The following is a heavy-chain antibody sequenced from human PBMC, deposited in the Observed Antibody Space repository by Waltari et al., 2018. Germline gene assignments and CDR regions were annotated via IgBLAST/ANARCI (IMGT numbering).Heavy chain of an antibody. CDR1: GGSISSGSYY. J-gene: IGHJ6*03. CDR2: IYTRGST. Sequence: QVQLQESGPGLVKPSQTLSLTCTVSGGSISSGSYYWSWIRQPAGKGLEWIGRIYTRGSTNYNPSLKSRVSISVDTSKNQFALTLSSVTAADTAVYYCARDVVVVAATHYYYYMDVWGKGTTVTVSS. D-gene: IGHD2-15*01. V-gene: IGHV4-61*02. CDR3: ARDVVVVAATHYYYYMDV.